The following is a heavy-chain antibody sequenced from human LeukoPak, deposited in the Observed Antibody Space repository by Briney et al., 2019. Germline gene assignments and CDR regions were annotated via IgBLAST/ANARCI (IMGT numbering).Heavy chain of an antibody. Sequence: GGSLRLSCAASGFTFSSYAMSWVRQAPGKGLEWVSAISGGGGTTYYADSVKGRYTISRDNSKNTLSLQMYSLRAEDTALYYCAKADGSAWYRGDYWGQGTLVTVSS. V-gene: IGHV3-23*01. CDR2: ISGGGGTT. CDR1: GFTFSSYA. D-gene: IGHD6-19*01. J-gene: IGHJ4*02. CDR3: AKADGSAWYRGDY.